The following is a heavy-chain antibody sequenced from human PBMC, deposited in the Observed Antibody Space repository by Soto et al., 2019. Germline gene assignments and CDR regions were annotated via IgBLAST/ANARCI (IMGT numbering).Heavy chain of an antibody. V-gene: IGHV4-34*01. CDR2: INHVEGT. CDR1: GGFLSESY. Sequence: PSETLSLTCAVYGGFLSESYWTWIRQPPGKGLEWIGEINHVEGTNNNPSLRSRVTMSVATSQTQFSLRLISVTAADTAMYFCVRIRYQLPSSVLWLDPWGQGTPVTVSS. CDR3: VRIRYQLPSSVLWLDP. J-gene: IGHJ5*02. D-gene: IGHD3-16*01.